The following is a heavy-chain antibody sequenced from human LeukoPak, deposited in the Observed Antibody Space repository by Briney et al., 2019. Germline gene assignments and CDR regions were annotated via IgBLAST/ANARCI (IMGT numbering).Heavy chain of an antibody. Sequence: ASVKVSCKASGYSFTSYGISWVRQAPGQGLEWMGWISAYNGNTNYAQKLQGRVTMTIETSTSTAYIEVRSLRSDDTAVYYCARDRYCTITKCSNWFDPWGQGTLVTVSS. J-gene: IGHJ5*02. CDR2: ISAYNGNT. D-gene: IGHD2-2*01. V-gene: IGHV1-18*01. CDR1: GYSFTSYG. CDR3: ARDRYCTITKCSNWFDP.